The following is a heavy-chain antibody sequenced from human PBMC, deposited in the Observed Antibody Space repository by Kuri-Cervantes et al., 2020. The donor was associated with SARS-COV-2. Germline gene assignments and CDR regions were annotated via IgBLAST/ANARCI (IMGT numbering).Heavy chain of an antibody. CDR1: GFTFISSW. Sequence: GESLKISCAASGFTFISSWMHWVCQAPGQGLEWVAAISYDGNNKYFADSVRGRFTVSRDNSKNTLYLEMDGLRPEDTAVYYCARDMTFDEYGDYFYYYMDVWGKGTTVTVSS. CDR3: ARDMTFDEYGDYFYYYMDV. CDR2: ISYDGNNK. J-gene: IGHJ6*03. V-gene: IGHV3-30*03. D-gene: IGHD3-16*01.